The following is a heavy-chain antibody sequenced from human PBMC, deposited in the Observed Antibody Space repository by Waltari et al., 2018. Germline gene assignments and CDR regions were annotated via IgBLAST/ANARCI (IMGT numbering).Heavy chain of an antibody. Sequence: EVHLLVSGGGSVQPGGSLRLSCAASGLTFGKYAMTWVRQASGKGLEWVSTISGNGGETFYADSVRGRFTISRDNSRNMVFLQMNSLRDDDTAVYFCAKGGHFSAFDIWGQGTMVTVSS. CDR1: GLTFGKYA. J-gene: IGHJ3*02. CDR3: AKGGHFSAFDI. V-gene: IGHV3-23*01. CDR2: ISGNGGET.